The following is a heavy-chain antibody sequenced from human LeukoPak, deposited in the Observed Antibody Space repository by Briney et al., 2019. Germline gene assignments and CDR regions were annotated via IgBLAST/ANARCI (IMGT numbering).Heavy chain of an antibody. Sequence: SVKVSCKASEGTFSSYAISWVRQAPGQGLEWMRRIIPILGIANYAQKFQGRVTITADKSTSTAYMELSSLRSEDTAVYYCARLPMVRGVIDYWGQGTLVTVSS. J-gene: IGHJ4*02. V-gene: IGHV1-69*04. CDR1: EGTFSSYA. CDR3: ARLPMVRGVIDY. CDR2: IIPILGIA. D-gene: IGHD3-10*01.